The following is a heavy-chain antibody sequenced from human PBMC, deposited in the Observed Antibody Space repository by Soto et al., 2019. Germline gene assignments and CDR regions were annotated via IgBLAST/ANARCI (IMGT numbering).Heavy chain of an antibody. J-gene: IGHJ6*02. CDR1: GFTFDDFA. Sequence: GGSLRLSCAASGFTFDDFAMHWVRQAPGKGLEWVSGVDWNSGSTAYADSVKGRFTSSRDNARNSLYLQMNSLRAEDTALYYGVKGRGSYEVKFGMDVWGQGTTVTVSS. D-gene: IGHD6-25*01. CDR2: VDWNSGST. CDR3: VKGRGSYEVKFGMDV. V-gene: IGHV3-9*01.